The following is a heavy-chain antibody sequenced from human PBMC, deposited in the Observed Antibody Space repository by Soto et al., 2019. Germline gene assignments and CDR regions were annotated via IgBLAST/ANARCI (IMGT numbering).Heavy chain of an antibody. CDR3: AQGGGYYTKSLNAFDI. D-gene: IGHD1-26*01. Sequence: GGSLRLSCAASGFTFSSYGMHWVRQAPGKGLEWVAVISYDGSNKYYADSVKGRFTISRDNSKNTLYLQMNSLRAEDTAVYYCAQGGGYYTKSLNAFDIGGQGTMVTVPS. V-gene: IGHV3-30*18. CDR2: ISYDGSNK. J-gene: IGHJ3*02. CDR1: GFTFSSYG.